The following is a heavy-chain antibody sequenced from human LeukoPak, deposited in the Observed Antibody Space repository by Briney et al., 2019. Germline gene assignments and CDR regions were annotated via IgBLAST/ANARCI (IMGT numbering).Heavy chain of an antibody. CDR2: IHHGGST. CDR1: GGSISGYY. CDR3: ARGPHRIAASGTVDN. Sequence: SETLSLTCAVYGGSISGYYWSWIRQPQGKGLEWIGEIHHGGSTNYNPSLRSRVTISVDTSKYQVSLKMRSVTAADTAVYYCARGPHRIAASGTVDNWGQGTRVTVSS. V-gene: IGHV4-34*01. J-gene: IGHJ4*02. D-gene: IGHD6-25*01.